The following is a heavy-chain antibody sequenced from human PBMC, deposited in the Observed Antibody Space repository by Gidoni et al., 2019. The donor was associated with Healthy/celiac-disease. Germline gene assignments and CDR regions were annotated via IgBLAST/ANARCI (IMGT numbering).Heavy chain of an antibody. J-gene: IGHJ5*02. CDR2: INHSGST. D-gene: IGHD3-3*01. V-gene: IGHV4-34*01. Sequence: VQLQQWGAGLLKPSETLSLTCAVYGGSFSGYYWSWIRQPPGKGLEWIGEINHSGSTNYNPSLKSRVTISVDTSKNQFSLKLSSVTAADTAVYYCARGRGTIFGVVIQDWFDPWGQGTLVTVSS. CDR1: GGSFSGYY. CDR3: ARGRGTIFGVVIQDWFDP.